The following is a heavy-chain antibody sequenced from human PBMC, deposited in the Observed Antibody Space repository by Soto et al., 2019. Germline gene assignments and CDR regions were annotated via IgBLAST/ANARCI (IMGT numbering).Heavy chain of an antibody. CDR2: ISSSGSHI. CDR1: GFTFSSYS. Sequence: PGGSLRLSCEASGFTFSSYSMNWVRQTPGKGLEWVSSISSSGSHIYYADSVKGRFTISRDNAKKSLFLQMNSLRAEDTAVYYCARDGGYCSTASCYFINYHYYGLDVWGQGTTVTVSS. CDR3: ARDGGYCSTASCYFINYHYYGLDV. D-gene: IGHD2-2*01. V-gene: IGHV3-21*01. J-gene: IGHJ6*02.